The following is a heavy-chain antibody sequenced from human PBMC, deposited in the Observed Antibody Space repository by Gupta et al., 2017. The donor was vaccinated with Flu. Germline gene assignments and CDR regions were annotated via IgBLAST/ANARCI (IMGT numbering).Heavy chain of an antibody. V-gene: IGHV1-69*01. CDR2: FVPLFASA. D-gene: IGHD6-19*01. CDR1: GDTFSNSA. J-gene: IGHJ4*02. CDR3: TSYSSGWAFFDS. Sequence: QMQLVQSGAEVMKPGSSVKVSCKASGDTFSNSAFSWVRQAPGQGLEWMGGFVPLFASAVYTQKYQDRVTITADESTNTVYMELSSLSDEDTALYYCTSYSSGWAFFDSWGQGTLVTVSS.